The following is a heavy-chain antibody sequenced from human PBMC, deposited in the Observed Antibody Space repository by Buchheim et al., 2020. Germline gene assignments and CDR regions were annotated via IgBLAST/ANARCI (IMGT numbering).Heavy chain of an antibody. CDR1: GFTFSSYG. J-gene: IGHJ6*02. CDR3: ARTPRITIFGVDDYGMDV. V-gene: IGHV3-33*01. Sequence: QVQLVESGGGVVQPGRSLRLSCAASGFTFSSYGMHWVRQAPGKGLEWVAVIWYDGSNKYYADSVKGRFTISRDNSKNTLYLQMNSLRAEDTAVYYCARTPRITIFGVDDYGMDVWGQGTT. D-gene: IGHD3-3*01. CDR2: IWYDGSNK.